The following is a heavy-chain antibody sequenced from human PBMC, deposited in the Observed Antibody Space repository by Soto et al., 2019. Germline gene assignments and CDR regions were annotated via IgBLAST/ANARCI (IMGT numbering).Heavy chain of an antibody. V-gene: IGHV1-46*01. CDR2: INHSGGST. CDR3: ARAGGSIVPYDWCDP. CDR1: GYTFPSYY. Sequence: ASVQVSCKXSGYTFPSYYMHWVRQAPGQGLECMGIINHSGGSTSYAQKFQGRVTMTRDTSTSTVYMELSSLRSDDTAVYYCARAGGSIVPYDWCDPWGQGTLVTVSS. D-gene: IGHD2-2*01. J-gene: IGHJ5*02.